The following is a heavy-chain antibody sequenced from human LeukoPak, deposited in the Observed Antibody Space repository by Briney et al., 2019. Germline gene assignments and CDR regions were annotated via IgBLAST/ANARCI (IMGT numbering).Heavy chain of an antibody. CDR2: IKEDGSVE. CDR1: GFTFSRSS. D-gene: IGHD3-16*01. Sequence: PGGSLRLSCAGSGFTFSRSSMAWVRQAPGKGVEWVATIKEDGSVEYYMDSVKGRFTISRDNAEKSLYLQMNSLRAEDTAAYYCAKLLGDVTTFDYWGQGTLVTVSS. J-gene: IGHJ4*02. V-gene: IGHV3-7*01. CDR3: AKLLGDVTTFDY.